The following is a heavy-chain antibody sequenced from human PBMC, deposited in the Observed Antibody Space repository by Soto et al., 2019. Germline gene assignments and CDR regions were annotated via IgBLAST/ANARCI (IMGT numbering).Heavy chain of an antibody. J-gene: IGHJ5*02. D-gene: IGHD6-6*01. CDR2: IIPILGTA. V-gene: IGHV1-69*13. CDR3: TSIAARPTSWFDP. Sequence: SVKVSCKASGGTFSSYAISWVRQAPGQGLEWMGGIIPILGTANYAQKFQGRVTITADESTSTAYVELSSLRSEDTAVYYCTSIAARPTSWFDPWGQGTLVTVSS. CDR1: GGTFSSYA.